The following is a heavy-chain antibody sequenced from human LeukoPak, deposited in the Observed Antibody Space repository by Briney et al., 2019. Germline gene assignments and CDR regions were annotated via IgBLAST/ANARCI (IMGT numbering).Heavy chain of an antibody. CDR2: VYYSGYT. Sequence: SETLSLTCTVSGGSISTYYWSWIRQPPGKGLDWIGYVYYSGYTNYNPSLRSRVTISIDTSKNQFSLNLKSVTAADTAIYYCAREGLAARRGAFDIWGQGTVVSVSS. CDR1: GGSISTYY. J-gene: IGHJ3*02. V-gene: IGHV4-59*01. D-gene: IGHD6-6*01. CDR3: AREGLAARRGAFDI.